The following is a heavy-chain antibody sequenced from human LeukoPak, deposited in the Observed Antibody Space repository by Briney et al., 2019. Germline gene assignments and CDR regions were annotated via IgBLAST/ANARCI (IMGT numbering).Heavy chain of an antibody. V-gene: IGHV4-31*03. CDR2: IYYSGST. CDR1: GGSISSGGYY. D-gene: IGHD3-22*01. CDR3: ARASYYYDSSGYSPTTYYFDY. Sequence: SETLSLTCTVSGGSISSGGYYWSWIRQHPGTGLEWIGYIYYSGSTYYNPSLKSRVTISVDTSKNQFSLKLSSVTAADTAVYYCARASYYYDSSGYSPTTYYFDYWGQGTLVTVSS. J-gene: IGHJ4*01.